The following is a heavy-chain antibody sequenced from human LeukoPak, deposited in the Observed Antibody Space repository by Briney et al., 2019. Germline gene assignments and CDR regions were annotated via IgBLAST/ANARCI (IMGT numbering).Heavy chain of an antibody. CDR3: ARDGVAGGFDY. Sequence: SETLSLTCTVYGGSIGSYYWNWIRQAPGKGLEWIGYIHYSGRTNHNSSLKSRVTLSVDTSRNQYSLKLSSVTAADTAVYYCARDGVAGGFDYWGQGTLVTVSS. V-gene: IGHV4-59*01. CDR1: GGSIGSYY. D-gene: IGHD6-19*01. J-gene: IGHJ4*02. CDR2: IHYSGRT.